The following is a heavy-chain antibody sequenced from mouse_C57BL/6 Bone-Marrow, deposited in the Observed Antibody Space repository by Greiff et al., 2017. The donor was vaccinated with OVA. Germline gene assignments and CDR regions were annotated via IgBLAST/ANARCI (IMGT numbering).Heavy chain of an antibody. Sequence: LQESGAELARPGASVKMSCKASGYTFTSYWMHWVKQRPGQGLEWIGMIHPNSGSTNYNEKFKSKATLTVDKSSSTAYMQLSSLTSEDSAVYYCARSDGSSYDFDYWGQGTTLTVSS. J-gene: IGHJ2*01. D-gene: IGHD1-1*01. CDR3: ARSDGSSYDFDY. V-gene: IGHV1-64*01. CDR1: GYTFTSYW. CDR2: IHPNSGST.